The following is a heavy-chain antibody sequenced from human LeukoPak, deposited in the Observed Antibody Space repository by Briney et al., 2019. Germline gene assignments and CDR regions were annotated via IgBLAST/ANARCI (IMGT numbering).Heavy chain of an antibody. CDR2: IYPGDSDT. CDR1: GYRFTSYW. V-gene: IGHV5-51*01. Sequence: GESLKISCKGSGYRFTSYWIGWVRQMPGKGLEWMGIIYPGDSDTRYSPSFQGQVTISADKSISTAHLQWSSLKASDTAMYYCARGTYYDFWSGYSNWFDPWGQGTLVTVSS. J-gene: IGHJ5*02. D-gene: IGHD3-3*01. CDR3: ARGTYYDFWSGYSNWFDP.